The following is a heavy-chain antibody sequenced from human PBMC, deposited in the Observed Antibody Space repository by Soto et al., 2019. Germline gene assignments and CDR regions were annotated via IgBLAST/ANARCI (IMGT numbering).Heavy chain of an antibody. V-gene: IGHV3-23*01. D-gene: IGHD3-22*01. CDR3: ALLGRGMIVVVPDVGHFDR. J-gene: IGHJ4*02. CDR1: GFTFSSYA. CDR2: ISGSGGST. Sequence: EVQLLESGGGLVQPGGSLRLSCAASGFTFSSYAMSWVRQAPGKGLEWVSDISGSGGSTYYADSVKGRFTISRDNPKNTLYLQMNSLRAEDTAVYYCALLGRGMIVVVPDVGHFDRWGQGTLVTGFS.